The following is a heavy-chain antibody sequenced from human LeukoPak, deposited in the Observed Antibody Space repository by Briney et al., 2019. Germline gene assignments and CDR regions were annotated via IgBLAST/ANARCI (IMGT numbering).Heavy chain of an antibody. D-gene: IGHD6-13*01. CDR1: GGSISRSSYY. CDR2: IYYSGST. V-gene: IGHV4-39*07. J-gene: IGHJ4*02. Sequence: ASETLSLTCTVSGGSISRSSYYWGWIRQPPGKGLEWIGSIYYSGSTYYNPSLKSRVTISVDTSKNQFSLKMSSVTAADTAVYYCARERVDSSSWYSRGVVYWGQGTLVTVSS. CDR3: ARERVDSSSWYSRGVVY.